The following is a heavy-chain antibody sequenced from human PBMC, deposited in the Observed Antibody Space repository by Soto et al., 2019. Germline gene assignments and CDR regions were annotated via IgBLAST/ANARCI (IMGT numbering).Heavy chain of an antibody. CDR2: IYYSGST. Sequence: SETLSLTCTVSGGSISSYYWSWIRQPPGKGLEWIGYIYYSGSTNYNPSLKSRVTISVDTSKNQFSLKLSSVTAADTAVYYCARDRTSSPHNWFDPWGQGTRVTVYS. V-gene: IGHV4-59*01. J-gene: IGHJ5*02. D-gene: IGHD6-6*01. CDR3: ARDRTSSPHNWFDP. CDR1: GGSISSYY.